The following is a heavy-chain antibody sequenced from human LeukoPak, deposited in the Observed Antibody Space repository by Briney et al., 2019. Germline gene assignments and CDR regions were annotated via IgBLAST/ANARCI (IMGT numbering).Heavy chain of an antibody. V-gene: IGHV4-4*07. CDR1: GGSISNYY. CDR2: IYTRGST. CDR3: ARDHPPDYYDSSGLKT. J-gene: IGHJ5*02. D-gene: IGHD3-22*01. Sequence: PSETLSLTSTVSGGSISNYYWSWIRQPAGKGLEWIGRIYTRGSTNYNPSLKSRVTISVDKSKNQFSLKPTSVTAADTAVYYCARDHPPDYYDSSGLKTWGQGTLVTVSS.